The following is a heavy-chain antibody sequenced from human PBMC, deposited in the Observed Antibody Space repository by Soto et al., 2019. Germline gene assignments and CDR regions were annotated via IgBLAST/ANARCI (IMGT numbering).Heavy chain of an antibody. Sequence: SETLSLICIVSGYSISSYYWSWIRQPPGKGLEWIGYMSYSGSTNYNPSLKSRVTISVDTSKIQFSLKLTSVTAADTAVYYCARVSKGGYTYGYVDYWGQGALVTVSS. CDR1: GYSISSYY. CDR3: ARVSKGGYTYGYVDY. D-gene: IGHD5-18*01. J-gene: IGHJ4*02. CDR2: MSYSGST. V-gene: IGHV4-59*01.